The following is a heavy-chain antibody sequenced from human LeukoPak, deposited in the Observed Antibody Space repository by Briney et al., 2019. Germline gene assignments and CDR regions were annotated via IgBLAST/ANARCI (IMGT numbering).Heavy chain of an antibody. CDR1: GFTFDDYA. D-gene: IGHD1-26*01. J-gene: IGHJ4*02. CDR3: ARSHLPSYSGSYYFEG. Sequence: AGGSLRLSCAASGFTFDDYAMHWVRQAPGKGLEWVSGISWNSGSIGYADSVKGRFTISRDNAKNSLYLQMNSLRAEDTAVYYCARSHLPSYSGSYYFEGWGQGTLVTVSS. CDR2: ISWNSGSI. V-gene: IGHV3-9*01.